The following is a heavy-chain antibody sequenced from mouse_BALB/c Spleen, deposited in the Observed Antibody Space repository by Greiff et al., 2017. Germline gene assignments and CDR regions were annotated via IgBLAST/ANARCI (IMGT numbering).Heavy chain of an antibody. CDR1: GFNIKDTY. J-gene: IGHJ2*01. V-gene: IGHV14-3*02. CDR2: IDPANGNT. Sequence: EVMLVESGAELVKPGASVKLSCTASGFNIKDTYMHWVKQRPEQGLEWIGRIDPANGNTKYDPKFQGKATITADTSSNTAYLQLSSLTSEDTAVYYCARWDGTSCDYWGQGTTLTVSS. CDR3: ARWDGTSCDY. D-gene: IGHD4-1*01.